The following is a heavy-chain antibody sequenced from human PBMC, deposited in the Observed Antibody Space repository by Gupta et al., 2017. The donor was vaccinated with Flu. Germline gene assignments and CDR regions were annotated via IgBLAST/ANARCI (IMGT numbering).Heavy chain of an antibody. CDR3: ARDGGELQSGGDAFDI. D-gene: IGHD1-26*01. J-gene: IGHJ3*02. V-gene: IGHV3-53*04. CDR2: IYSGGST. CDR1: GFTVSSNY. Sequence: EVQLVESGGGLVQPVGSLRLSCAASGFTVSSNYMSWVRQAPGKGLEWVSVIYSGGSTYYADSVKGRFTISRHNSKNTLYLQMNSLRAEDTAVYYCARDGGELQSGGDAFDIWGQGTMVTVSS.